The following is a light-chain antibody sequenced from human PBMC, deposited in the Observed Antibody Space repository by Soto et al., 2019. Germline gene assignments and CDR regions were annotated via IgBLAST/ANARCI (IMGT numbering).Light chain of an antibody. CDR1: QSVTNNY. V-gene: IGKV3-20*01. Sequence: ESVLTQSPGTLSVSPGERATLSCRTSQSVTNNYLAWYQHKPGQAPRLLISGASSRAAGIPDRFSGSGSGTDFTLTISRLEPEDSAVYYCQQYSSSGYTFGQGTNLEIK. CDR2: GAS. J-gene: IGKJ2*01. CDR3: QQYSSSGYT.